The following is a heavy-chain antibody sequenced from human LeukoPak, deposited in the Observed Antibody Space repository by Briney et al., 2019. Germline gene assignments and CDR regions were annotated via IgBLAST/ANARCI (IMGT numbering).Heavy chain of an antibody. D-gene: IGHD3-9*01. V-gene: IGHV3-15*01. Sequence: PGGSLRLSCAASGFTFSNAWVSWVRQAPGKGLEWVGRIISKTDVGTTDYAAHVKGRFTISRDDSKNTLYLQMNSLKTEDTAVYYCTTDQRYYDILTGYYYYYYMDVWGKGTTVTVSS. CDR3: TTDQRYYDILTGYYYYYYMDV. CDR1: GFTFSNAW. CDR2: IISKTDVGTT. J-gene: IGHJ6*03.